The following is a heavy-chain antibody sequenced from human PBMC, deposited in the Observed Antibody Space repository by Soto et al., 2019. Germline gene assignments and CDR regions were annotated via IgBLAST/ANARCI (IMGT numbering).Heavy chain of an antibody. CDR1: GYTFIDYY. Sequence: QVQLVQSGAEVKKPGASVKVSCEASGYTFIDYYMHWVRQAPRQGFEWMGRISPKSGGTNYAQKFHGRVTMTWDTSLNTAYMELSSLMSEDTAVYYCARPPGYISDWYYFDLWGQGTLVTVSS. J-gene: IGHJ4*02. CDR2: ISPKSGGT. V-gene: IGHV1-2*02. CDR3: ARPPGYISDWYYFDL. D-gene: IGHD6-19*01.